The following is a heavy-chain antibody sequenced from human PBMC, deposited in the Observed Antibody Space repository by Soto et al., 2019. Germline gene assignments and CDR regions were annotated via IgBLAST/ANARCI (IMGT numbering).Heavy chain of an antibody. Sequence: GGSLRLSCAASGFTFSSYAMSWVRQAPGKGLEWVSAISGGGGSTYYADSVKGRFTISRGNSKNTLYLQMNSLRAEDTAVYYCAKGYEGYYYYGMDGWGQGTTVT. D-gene: IGHD1-1*01. CDR2: ISGGGGST. CDR3: AKGYEGYYYYGMDG. V-gene: IGHV3-23*01. CDR1: GFTFSSYA. J-gene: IGHJ6*02.